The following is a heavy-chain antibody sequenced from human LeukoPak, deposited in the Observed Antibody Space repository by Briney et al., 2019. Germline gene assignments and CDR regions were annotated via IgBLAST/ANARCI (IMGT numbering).Heavy chain of an antibody. CDR1: GLIFRSCA. Sequence: GGSLRLSCAASGLIFRSCAMSWVRQAPGKGLEWVSAISGSGGSTYYADPMKGRFTISRDNSKSTLYLQMNSLRAEDTAVYYCAKDSSSWLDDWGQGTLVTVSS. CDR2: ISGSGGST. J-gene: IGHJ4*02. CDR3: AKDSSSWLDD. V-gene: IGHV3-23*01. D-gene: IGHD6-13*01.